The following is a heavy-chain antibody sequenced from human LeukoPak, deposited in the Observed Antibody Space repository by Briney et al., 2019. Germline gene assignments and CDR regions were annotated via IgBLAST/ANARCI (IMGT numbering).Heavy chain of an antibody. J-gene: IGHJ4*02. CDR1: GFTVSSNY. V-gene: IGHV4-31*02. Sequence: LRLSCAASGFTVSSNYMSWIRQFPGKGLEWIGYIYHSGNTYYNPSLESRVTISVDTSENRFSLKLNSVTAADTAIYYCARDTRIEWLRFLDYWGQGILVTVSS. CDR2: IYHSGNT. D-gene: IGHD5-12*01. CDR3: ARDTRIEWLRFLDY.